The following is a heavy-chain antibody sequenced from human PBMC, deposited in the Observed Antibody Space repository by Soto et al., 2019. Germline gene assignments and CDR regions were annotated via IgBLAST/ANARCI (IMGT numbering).Heavy chain of an antibody. Sequence: GASVKVSCKASGYTFTSYGISWVRQAPGQGLEWMGWISAYNGNTNYAQKLQGRVTMTTDTSTSTAYMELRSLRSDDTAVYYCARDTYYDSSGYYYWFDPSGQGTLVTVSS. V-gene: IGHV1-18*04. CDR2: ISAYNGNT. J-gene: IGHJ5*02. D-gene: IGHD3-22*01. CDR1: GYTFTSYG. CDR3: ARDTYYDSSGYYYWFDP.